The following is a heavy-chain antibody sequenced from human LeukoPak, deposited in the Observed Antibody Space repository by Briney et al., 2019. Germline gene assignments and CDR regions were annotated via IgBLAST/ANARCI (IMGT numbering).Heavy chain of an antibody. CDR1: GFTFSSYA. CDR2: ISGSGGST. J-gene: IGHJ4*02. Sequence: GGSLRLSCAASGFTFSSYAMSWVRQAPGEGLEWVSSISGSGGSTYYADSVKGRFTISRDNCKNTLYLQMNSLRAEDTAVYYCGIERGSSWYSIDYWGQGTLVTVSS. V-gene: IGHV3-23*01. D-gene: IGHD6-13*01. CDR3: GIERGSSWYSIDY.